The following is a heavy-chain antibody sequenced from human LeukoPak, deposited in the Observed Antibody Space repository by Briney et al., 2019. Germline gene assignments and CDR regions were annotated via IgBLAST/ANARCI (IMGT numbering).Heavy chain of an antibody. Sequence: ASVKVSCKASGYTFTSYGISWVRQAPGQGLEWMGWISAYNGNTNYAQKFQGRVTITADESTSTAYMELSSLRSEDTAVYYCALGNRDILTGLNWFDPWGQGTLVTVSS. CDR3: ALGNRDILTGLNWFDP. CDR2: ISAYNGNT. J-gene: IGHJ5*02. V-gene: IGHV1-18*01. D-gene: IGHD3-9*01. CDR1: GYTFTSYG.